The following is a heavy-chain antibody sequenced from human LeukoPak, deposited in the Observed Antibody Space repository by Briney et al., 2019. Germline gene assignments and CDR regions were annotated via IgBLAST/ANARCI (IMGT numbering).Heavy chain of an antibody. Sequence: GGSLRLSCAASGFSFSKYGMHWVRQAPGKGLEWVAVIWYDGSNKYYADSVKGRFTISRDNSKNTLYLQMNSLRAEDTAVYYCARDPSGWLDYWGQGTLVTVSS. CDR3: ARDPSGWLDY. CDR2: IWYDGSNK. CDR1: GFSFSKYG. J-gene: IGHJ4*02. V-gene: IGHV3-33*08. D-gene: IGHD6-19*01.